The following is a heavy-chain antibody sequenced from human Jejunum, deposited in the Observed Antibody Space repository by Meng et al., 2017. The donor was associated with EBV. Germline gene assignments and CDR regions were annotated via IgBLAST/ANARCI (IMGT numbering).Heavy chain of an antibody. Sequence: VQLQETGRGLGTPSRTLSRTCAVSAGSISTDNWWSWVRQPPGKGVEYIGEIHHSGSTKYNPSLKSRVTISVDKSNNHFSLKLSSVTAADTAVYYCARDRGVEDYWGQGTLVTVSS. V-gene: IGHV4-4*02. CDR1: AGSISTDNW. D-gene: IGHD5-24*01. CDR3: ARDRGVEDY. J-gene: IGHJ4*02. CDR2: IHHSGST.